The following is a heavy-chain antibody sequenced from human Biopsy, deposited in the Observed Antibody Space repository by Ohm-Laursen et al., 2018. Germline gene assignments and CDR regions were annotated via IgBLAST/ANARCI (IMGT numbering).Heavy chain of an antibody. Sequence: SETLSLTCTVSGVSINGGRYYWNWIRHPPGKGLEWIGNIFYSANTYYNPSLKSRVTISVDTSKNQFSLKLSSVIAADTAVYYCARLGSGDYFPTFFDFWGQGALVTVSS. D-gene: IGHD5-12*01. V-gene: IGHV4-31*03. J-gene: IGHJ4*02. CDR1: GVSINGGRYY. CDR3: ARLGSGDYFPTFFDF. CDR2: IFYSANT.